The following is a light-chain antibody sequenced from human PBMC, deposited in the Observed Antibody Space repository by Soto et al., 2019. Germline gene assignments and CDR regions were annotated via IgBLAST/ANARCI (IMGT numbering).Light chain of an antibody. V-gene: IGLV2-8*01. Sequence: QSVLTQPPFASGSPGQSVTISCTGTSSDVGTYNYVSWYQQRPGKAPKLMIYEVSKRPSGVPDRFSGSKSGNTASLTVSGLQAEDEADYYCSSYAGSNNFVFGTGTKVTVL. CDR2: EVS. CDR1: SSDVGTYNY. CDR3: SSYAGSNNFV. J-gene: IGLJ1*01.